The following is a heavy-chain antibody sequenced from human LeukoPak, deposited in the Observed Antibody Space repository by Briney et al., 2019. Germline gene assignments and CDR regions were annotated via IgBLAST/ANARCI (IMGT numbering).Heavy chain of an antibody. J-gene: IGHJ4*02. Sequence: ASVKVSCKASGGTFSSYAISWVRQAPGQGLEWMGGIIPIFGTANYAQKFQGRVTITADESTSTAYMELSSLRSEDTAVYYCARGARGYSYGSVGYWGQGTLVTVSS. CDR2: IIPIFGTA. CDR3: ARGARGYSYGSVGY. CDR1: GGTFSSYA. V-gene: IGHV1-69*13. D-gene: IGHD5-18*01.